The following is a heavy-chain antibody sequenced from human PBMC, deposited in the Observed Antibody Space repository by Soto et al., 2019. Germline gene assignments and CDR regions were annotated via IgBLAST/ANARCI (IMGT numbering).Heavy chain of an antibody. Sequence: EVHLVQSGAEVKKPGESLKISCQASGYSFTSHWIGWVRQMPGKGLEWMGVIYPADSDTRYSPSFQGRITISADNSISTAYLQWSHLEASDTANDDCARHPPTYTDTEVDNWGQGTLVTVSS. V-gene: IGHV5-51*01. D-gene: IGHD2-8*02. CDR3: ARHPPTYTDTEVDN. CDR1: GYSFTSHW. J-gene: IGHJ3*01. CDR2: IYPADSDT.